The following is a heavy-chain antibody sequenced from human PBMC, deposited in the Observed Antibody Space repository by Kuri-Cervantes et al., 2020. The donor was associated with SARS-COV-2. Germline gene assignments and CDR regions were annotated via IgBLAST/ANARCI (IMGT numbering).Heavy chain of an antibody. D-gene: IGHD1-20*01. CDR1: GFTFSSYA. CDR3: ARRYNWNDGDYFDY. J-gene: IGHJ4*02. V-gene: IGHV3-30-3*01. Sequence: GESLKISCAASGFTFSSYAMHWVRQAPGKGLEWVAVISYDGNNKYYADSVKGRFTISRDNSKNTLYLQMNSLRAEDTAVYYCARRYNWNDGDYFDYWGQGTLVTVSS. CDR2: ISYDGNNK.